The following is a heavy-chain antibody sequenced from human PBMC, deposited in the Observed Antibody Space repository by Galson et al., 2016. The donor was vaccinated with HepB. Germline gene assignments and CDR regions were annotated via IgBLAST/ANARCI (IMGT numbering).Heavy chain of an antibody. V-gene: IGHV4-31*02. Sequence: SISSGGFYWSWIRQHPGKGLEWIGYIYYSGSTYYNPSLKSRVTTSVDTSKNQFSLKLTSVTAADTAVYYCASVISGWYLDYWGQGTLVTVSS. CDR3: ASVISGWYLDY. CDR2: IYYSGST. J-gene: IGHJ4*02. CDR1: SISSGGFY. D-gene: IGHD6-19*01.